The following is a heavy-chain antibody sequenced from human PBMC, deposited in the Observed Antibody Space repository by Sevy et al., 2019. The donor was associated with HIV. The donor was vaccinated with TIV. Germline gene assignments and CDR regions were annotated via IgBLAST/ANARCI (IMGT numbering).Heavy chain of an antibody. J-gene: IGHJ4*02. V-gene: IGHV3-23*01. D-gene: IGHD5-18*01. CDR3: AKDPNVDTAMAYYFDY. CDR2: ISRTGGST. Sequence: GGSLRLSCAASGFSLRNNAMSWVRQAPGKGLEWVSSISRTGGSTYHADSVKGRFSISRDNSKNTLYLHMNSLRAEDTAVYYCAKDPNVDTAMAYYFDYWGQGTLVTVSS. CDR1: GFSLRNNA.